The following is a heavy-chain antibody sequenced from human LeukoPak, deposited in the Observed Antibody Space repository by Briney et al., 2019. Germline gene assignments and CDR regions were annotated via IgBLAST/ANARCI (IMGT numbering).Heavy chain of an antibody. CDR3: ARVGYSGYGYYFDN. CDR1: GGSISSYY. CDR2: IYYSGST. V-gene: IGHV4-59*01. Sequence: SETLSLTCTVSGGSISSYYWSWIRQPPGKELEWIGYIYYSGSTNYNPSLKSRVTLSVDTSKSQSSLKLSSVTAADTAVYYCARVGYSGYGYYFDNWGQGTLVTVSS. D-gene: IGHD5-12*01. J-gene: IGHJ4*02.